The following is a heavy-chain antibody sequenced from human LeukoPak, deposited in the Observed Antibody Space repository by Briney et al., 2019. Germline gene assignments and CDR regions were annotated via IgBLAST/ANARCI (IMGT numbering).Heavy chain of an antibody. CDR2: IIPFLGEV. Sequence: SVKVSSRPFGATPNIAHAFIGAGQAPGKGLHWMGRIIPFLGEVNYAQNFQGRVSFTADKSTATMYMEMKSLRLDDTAIYYCSPCGHAYDWFGPWGQGTLVTVSS. CDR1: GATPNIAHA. D-gene: IGHD5-12*01. CDR3: SPCGHAYDWFGP. V-gene: IGHV1-69*04. J-gene: IGHJ5*02.